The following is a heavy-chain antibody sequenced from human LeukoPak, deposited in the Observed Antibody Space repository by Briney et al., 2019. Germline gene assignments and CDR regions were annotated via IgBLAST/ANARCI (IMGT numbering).Heavy chain of an antibody. CDR1: GFTFSSYE. Sequence: GGSLRLSCAASGFTFSSYEMNWVRQAPGKGLEWVSYISSSGSTIYYADSVKGRFTISRDNAKNSLYLQMNSLRAEDTAVYYCARDGFRSHYDSSGPLFDYWGQGTLVTVSS. V-gene: IGHV3-48*03. D-gene: IGHD3-22*01. CDR3: ARDGFRSHYDSSGPLFDY. J-gene: IGHJ4*02. CDR2: ISSSGSTI.